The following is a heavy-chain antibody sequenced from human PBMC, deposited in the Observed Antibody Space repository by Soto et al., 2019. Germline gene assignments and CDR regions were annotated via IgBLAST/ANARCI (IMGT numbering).Heavy chain of an antibody. CDR2: INAGNGNT. J-gene: IGHJ4*02. CDR3: ARSITLAGDY. D-gene: IGHD1-20*01. CDR1: GYTFTSYA. V-gene: IGHV1-3*01. Sequence: QVQLVQSGAEVKKPGASVKVSCKASGYTFTSYAMHWVRQAPGQRLEWMGWINAGNGNTKYSQKFQGRVTITRDTSASAAYMALSSLRSEGTAVYYCARSITLAGDYWGQGTLVTVSS.